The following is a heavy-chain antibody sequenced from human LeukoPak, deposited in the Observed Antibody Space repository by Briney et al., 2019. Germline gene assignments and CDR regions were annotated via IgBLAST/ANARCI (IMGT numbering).Heavy chain of an antibody. Sequence: ASVKVSCKASGYTFTSYYMHWVRQAPGQGPEWMGIINPSGGSTSYAQKFQGRVTMTRDMSTSTVHMELSSLRSEDTAVYYCASLGYSYGLHYFDYWGQGTLVTVSS. CDR2: INPSGGST. V-gene: IGHV1-46*01. CDR3: ASLGYSYGLHYFDY. J-gene: IGHJ4*02. CDR1: GYTFTSYY. D-gene: IGHD5-18*01.